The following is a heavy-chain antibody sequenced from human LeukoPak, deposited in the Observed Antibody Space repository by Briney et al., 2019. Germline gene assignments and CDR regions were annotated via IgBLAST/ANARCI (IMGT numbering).Heavy chain of an antibody. Sequence: GGSLRLSCAASGFTFSSYAMSWVRQAPGKGLEWVSAITGSGGSTYYADSVKGRFTISRDNSKNTLYLQMNSLRAEDTAIYYCARDERLLSFLKWGQGTLVTVSS. CDR3: ARDERLLSFLK. D-gene: IGHD3-3*01. CDR2: ITGSGGST. CDR1: GFTFSSYA. J-gene: IGHJ4*02. V-gene: IGHV3-23*01.